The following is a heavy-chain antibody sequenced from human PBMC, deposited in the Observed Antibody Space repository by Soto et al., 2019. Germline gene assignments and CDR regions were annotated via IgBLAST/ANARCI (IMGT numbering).Heavy chain of an antibody. CDR3: AVKQQLVEYNWFDP. J-gene: IGHJ5*02. Sequence: SETLSLTCAVYGGSFSGYYWSWIRQPPGKGLEWIGEINHSGSTNYNPSLKSRVTISVDTSKNQFSLKLSSVTAADTAVYYCAVKQQLVEYNWFDPWGQGTLGT. CDR2: INHSGST. V-gene: IGHV4-34*01. CDR1: GGSFSGYY. D-gene: IGHD6-13*01.